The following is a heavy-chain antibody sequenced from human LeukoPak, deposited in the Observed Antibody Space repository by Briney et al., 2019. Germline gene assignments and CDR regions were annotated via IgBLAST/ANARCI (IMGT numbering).Heavy chain of an antibody. Sequence: PGGSLRLSCAASEFTSSSYWMSWVRQAPGKGLEWVANIQQGGSAKYYVDSVKGRFTISRDDAKNSLYLQMDSLRAEDTAVYFCARIRGDGSTFEYWGRGTLVTVSS. D-gene: IGHD5-24*01. J-gene: IGHJ4*02. V-gene: IGHV3-7*01. CDR2: IQQGGSAK. CDR3: ARIRGDGSTFEY. CDR1: EFTSSSYW.